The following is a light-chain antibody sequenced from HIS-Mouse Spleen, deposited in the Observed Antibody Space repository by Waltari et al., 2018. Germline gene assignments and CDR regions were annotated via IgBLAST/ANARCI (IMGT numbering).Light chain of an antibody. CDR1: SSDVGSYTL. V-gene: IGLV2-23*01. CDR2: EGS. J-gene: IGLJ2*01. Sequence: QSALTQPASVSGSPGQSIPISCTGTSSDVGSYTLVPWYQQHPGKAPKLMIYEGSKRPSGVSNRFSGSKSGNTASLTISGLQAEDEADYYCCSYAGSSPYVVFGGGTKLTVL. CDR3: CSYAGSSPYVV.